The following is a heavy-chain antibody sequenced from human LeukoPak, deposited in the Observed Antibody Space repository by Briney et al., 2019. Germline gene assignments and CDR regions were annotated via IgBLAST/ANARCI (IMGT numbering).Heavy chain of an antibody. Sequence: GGSLRLSCAASGFTFSDYYMSWIRQAPGKGLEWVSYISSSGSTIYYADSVKGRFTISRDNAKNSLYLQMNSLRAEGTAAYYCARDRVYYDSAPNDYWGQGTLVTVSS. CDR3: ARDRVYYDSAPNDY. D-gene: IGHD3-22*01. CDR1: GFTFSDYY. V-gene: IGHV3-11*01. CDR2: ISSSGSTI. J-gene: IGHJ4*02.